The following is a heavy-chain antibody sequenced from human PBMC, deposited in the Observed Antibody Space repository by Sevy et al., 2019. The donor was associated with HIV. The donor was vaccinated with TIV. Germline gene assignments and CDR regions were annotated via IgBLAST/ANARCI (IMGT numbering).Heavy chain of an antibody. CDR2: IGGSADYT. D-gene: IGHD3-10*01. CDR1: GFTFSSYA. J-gene: IGHJ4*02. V-gene: IGHV3-23*01. Sequence: GGSLRLSCVTSGFTFSSYAMSWVRQTPGKGLEWVSAIGGSADYTYYADSVKARFTISRDNSKNTLYLQMNGLRAEDTAVYNSAKEVSERSYSDYWGQGTLVTVSS. CDR3: AKEVSERSYSDY.